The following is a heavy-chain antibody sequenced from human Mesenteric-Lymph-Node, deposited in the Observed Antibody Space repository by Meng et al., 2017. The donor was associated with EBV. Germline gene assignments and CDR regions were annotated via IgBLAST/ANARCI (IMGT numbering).Heavy chain of an antibody. V-gene: IGHV2-5*02. Sequence: QTTLKESGPTLVKPQQTLSLTCTFSGFSLTTSGVAVGWIRQPPGGALEWLALVYWDDDKRYSPSLKSRLTITKDTSKNQVVLTMTNMDPVDTATYYCAHQGFSTSFGYWGQGTLVTVSS. J-gene: IGHJ4*02. D-gene: IGHD2-2*01. CDR2: VYWDDDK. CDR3: AHQGFSTSFGY. CDR1: GFSLTTSGVA.